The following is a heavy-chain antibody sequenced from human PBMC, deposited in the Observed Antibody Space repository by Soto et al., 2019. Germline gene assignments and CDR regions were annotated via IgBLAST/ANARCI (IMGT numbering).Heavy chain of an antibody. CDR1: GFPFTTYS. J-gene: IGHJ6*02. CDR2: ISTRSTI. V-gene: IGHV3-48*02. D-gene: IGHD6-13*01. Sequence: PGGSLRLSCAASGFPFTTYSMNWVRQAPGKGLEWVSSISTRSTIYYADSVKGRFTISRDNAKNSLYLQMNSLRDEDTAVYYCARDRAAGTIPYYGMDVWGQGTTVTVSS. CDR3: ARDRAAGTIPYYGMDV.